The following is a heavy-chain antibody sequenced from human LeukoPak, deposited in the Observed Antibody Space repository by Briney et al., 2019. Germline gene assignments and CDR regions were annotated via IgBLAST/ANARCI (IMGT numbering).Heavy chain of an antibody. CDR2: IYYSGST. V-gene: IGHV4-31*03. D-gene: IGHD2-2*01. Sequence: SETLSLTCTVSGGSISSGGYYWSWIRQHPRKGLEWIGYIYYSGSTYYNPSLKSRVTISVDTSKNQFSLKLSSVTAADTAVYYCARGSAGDIVVVPAAIPPDYFDYWGQGTLVTVSS. CDR3: ARGSAGDIVVVPAAIPPDYFDY. CDR1: GGSISSGGYY. J-gene: IGHJ4*02.